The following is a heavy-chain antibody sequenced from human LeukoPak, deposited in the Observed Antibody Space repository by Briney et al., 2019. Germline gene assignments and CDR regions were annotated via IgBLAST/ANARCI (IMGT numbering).Heavy chain of an antibody. V-gene: IGHV3-9*01. CDR3: ARDIVATISPFDY. J-gene: IGHJ4*02. CDR1: GFTFDDYA. D-gene: IGHD5-12*01. CDR2: ISWNSGSI. Sequence: GGSLRLSCAASGFTFDDYAMHWVRQAPGKGLEWVSGISWNSGSIGYADSVKGRFTISRDNSKNTLYLQMNSLRAEDTAVYYCARDIVATISPFDYWGQGTLVTVSS.